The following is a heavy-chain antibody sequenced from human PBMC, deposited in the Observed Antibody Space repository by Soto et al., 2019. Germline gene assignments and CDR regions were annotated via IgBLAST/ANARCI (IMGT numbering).Heavy chain of an antibody. J-gene: IGHJ4*02. CDR1: GGSISSGAFY. CDR3: ARDRGNYYSGRYRLDY. Sequence: QVQLQESGPGLVKPSQTLSLTCTVSGGSISSGAFYWSWIRHHPGKGLEWIGYIYYSGFTYYNPSLKSRVTISADTSKTPFSLNLNSVTAADTAVYYCARDRGNYYSGRYRLDYWGQGTLVTVSS. D-gene: IGHD3-10*01. V-gene: IGHV4-31*03. CDR2: IYYSGFT.